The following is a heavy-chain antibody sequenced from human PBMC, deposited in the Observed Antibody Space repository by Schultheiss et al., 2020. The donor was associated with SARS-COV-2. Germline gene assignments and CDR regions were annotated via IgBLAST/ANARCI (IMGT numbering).Heavy chain of an antibody. D-gene: IGHD4-17*01. J-gene: IGHJ6*02. Sequence: SETLSLTCAVYGGSFSGYYWSWIRQPPGKGLEWIGEINHSGSTNYNPSLKSRVTISVDTSKNQFSLKLSSVTAADTAVYYCARGVTTILDYYYYGMDVWGQGTTVTVSS. V-gene: IGHV4-34*01. CDR3: ARGVTTILDYYYYGMDV. CDR2: INHSGST. CDR1: GGSFSGYY.